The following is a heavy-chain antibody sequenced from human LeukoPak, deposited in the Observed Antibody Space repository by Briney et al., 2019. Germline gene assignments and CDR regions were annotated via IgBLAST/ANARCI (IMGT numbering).Heavy chain of an antibody. D-gene: IGHD3-3*01. CDR1: GGSISSYY. Sequence: SETLSLTCTVSGGSISSYYWSWIRQPPGKGLEWIGYIYYSGSTNYNPSLKSRATISVDTSKNQFSLKLSSVTAADTAVYYCARDSPYYDFWSATARMAFDIWAKGQWSPSLQ. J-gene: IGHJ3*02. CDR3: ARDSPYYDFWSATARMAFDI. V-gene: IGHV4-59*01. CDR2: IYYSGST.